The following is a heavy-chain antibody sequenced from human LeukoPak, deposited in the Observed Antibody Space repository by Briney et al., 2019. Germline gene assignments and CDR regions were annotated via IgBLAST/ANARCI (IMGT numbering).Heavy chain of an antibody. CDR3: AKRRPAYCSGGSCYAMIDY. CDR2: ISDSGSST. Sequence: GGSLRLSCAASGFTFSNYAMSWVRQAPGRGLECVSSISDSGSSTYYADSVKGRFTISRDNSKNTLYLQMNSLRAEDTAVYYCAKRRPAYCSGGSCYAMIDYWGQGTLVTVSS. J-gene: IGHJ4*02. D-gene: IGHD2-15*01. V-gene: IGHV3-23*01. CDR1: GFTFSNYA.